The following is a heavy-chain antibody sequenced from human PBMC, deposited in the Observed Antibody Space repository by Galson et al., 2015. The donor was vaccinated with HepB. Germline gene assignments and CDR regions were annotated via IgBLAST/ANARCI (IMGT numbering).Heavy chain of an antibody. J-gene: IGHJ6*02. D-gene: IGHD2-15*01. Sequence: LRLSCAASGFTVSSNYMSWVRQAPGKGLEWVSVIYSGGSTYYADSVKGRFTISRDNSKNTLYLQMNSLRSEDTAVYYCARDGWSGHHLMDVWGQGTTVTVSS. CDR3: ARDGWSGHHLMDV. CDR2: IYSGGST. CDR1: GFTVSSNY. V-gene: IGHV3-53*05.